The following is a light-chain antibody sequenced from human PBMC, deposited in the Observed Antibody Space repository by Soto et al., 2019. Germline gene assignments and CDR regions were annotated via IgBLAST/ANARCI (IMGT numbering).Light chain of an antibody. Sequence: QSVLTQPASVSGSPGQSITISCTGTSSDVGGHNSVSWYQQHPGKAPKLLIFDVSNRPSGVSNRFSGSKSGNTASLTISGLQAEDEADYYCSSFTSSSNPYVFGTGTKLTVL. J-gene: IGLJ1*01. CDR2: DVS. CDR3: SSFTSSSNPYV. V-gene: IGLV2-14*01. CDR1: SSDVGGHNS.